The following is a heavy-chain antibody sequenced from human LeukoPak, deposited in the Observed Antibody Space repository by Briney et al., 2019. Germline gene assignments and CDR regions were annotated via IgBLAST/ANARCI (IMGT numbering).Heavy chain of an antibody. CDR2: ISGSGGST. J-gene: IGHJ4*02. CDR3: AKGPDIVVVPAAFDY. CDR1: GFTVSSSY. Sequence: GGSLRLSCATSGFTVSSSYLSWVRQAPGKGLEWVSAISGSGGSTYYADSVKGRFTISRDNSKNTLYLQMNSLRAEDTAVYYCAKGPDIVVVPAAFDYWGQGTLVAVSS. D-gene: IGHD2-2*01. V-gene: IGHV3-23*01.